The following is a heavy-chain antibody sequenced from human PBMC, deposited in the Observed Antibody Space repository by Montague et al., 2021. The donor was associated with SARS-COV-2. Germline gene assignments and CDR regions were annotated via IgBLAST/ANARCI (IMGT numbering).Heavy chain of an antibody. CDR2: RYQNGAT. CDR3: ARSGVGIFDFSYFDS. CDR1: GFSISSGYY. J-gene: IGHJ4*02. D-gene: IGHD3-3*01. Sequence: SETLSLTCSVSGFSISSGYYWGRIRQTPGKGLEWIGSRYQNGATXYSPSLKRPVTILLDTSKNQFSLSLTSVTAADTAVYYCARSGVGIFDFSYFDSWGQGSLVIVSS. V-gene: IGHV4-38-2*02.